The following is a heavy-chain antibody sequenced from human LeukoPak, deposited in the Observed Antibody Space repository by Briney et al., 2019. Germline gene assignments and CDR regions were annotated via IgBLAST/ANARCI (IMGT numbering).Heavy chain of an antibody. V-gene: IGHV4-31*03. J-gene: IGHJ2*01. D-gene: IGHD1-26*01. Sequence: PSQTLSLTCTVSGGSIGSGGYYWSWIRQHPGKDLEWIGYIYYSGSTYYNPSLKSRVTISVDTSKNQFSLKLSSVTAADTAVYYCARGLLKADLWGRGTLVTVSS. CDR2: IYYSGST. CDR1: GGSIGSGGYY. CDR3: ARGLLKADL.